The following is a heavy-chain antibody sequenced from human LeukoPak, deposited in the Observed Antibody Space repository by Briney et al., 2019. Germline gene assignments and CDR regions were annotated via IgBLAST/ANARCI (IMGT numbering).Heavy chain of an antibody. Sequence: HPGGSLRLSCAASGFTFSSYAMSWVRQAPGKGLEWVSAISGSGGSTYYADSVKGRFTVSRDNSKNTLYLQVNSLRAEDTAVYYCAKGRVRQLDPFDYWGQGTLVTVSS. CDR3: AKGRVRQLDPFDY. CDR1: GFTFSSYA. CDR2: ISGSGGST. V-gene: IGHV3-23*01. D-gene: IGHD1-1*01. J-gene: IGHJ4*02.